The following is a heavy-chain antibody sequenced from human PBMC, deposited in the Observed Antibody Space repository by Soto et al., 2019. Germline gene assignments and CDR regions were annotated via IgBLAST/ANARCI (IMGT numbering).Heavy chain of an antibody. CDR3: AKDSKTKLAYCGGDCYSKPSRSYGMDV. V-gene: IGHV3-11*04. J-gene: IGHJ6*02. CDR1: GFTFSDYY. CDR2: ISSSGSTI. Sequence: PGGSLRLSCAASGFTFSDYYMSWIRQAPGKGLEWVSYISSSGSTIYYADSVKGRFTISRDNSKNTLYLQMNSLRAEDTAVYYCAKDSKTKLAYCGGDCYSKPSRSYGMDVWGQGTTVTVSS. D-gene: IGHD2-21*02.